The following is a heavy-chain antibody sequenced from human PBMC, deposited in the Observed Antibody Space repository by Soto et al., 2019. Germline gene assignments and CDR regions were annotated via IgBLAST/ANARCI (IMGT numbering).Heavy chain of an antibody. D-gene: IGHD6-19*01. CDR2: IYYAGST. J-gene: IGHJ3*01. CDR3: AYSSGWYRHDV. V-gene: IGHV4-59*12. CDR1: GGSMISYY. Sequence: LSLTCTVSGGSMISYYCIWIRQPPGRGLEWIGFIYYAGSTKYNPSLNSRVTLSVDKPQNQFSLKLTSVTAADTAIYYCAYSSGWYRHDVWGQGTSVTVSS.